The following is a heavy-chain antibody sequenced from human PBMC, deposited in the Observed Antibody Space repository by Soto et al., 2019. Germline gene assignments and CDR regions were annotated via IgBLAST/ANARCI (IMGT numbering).Heavy chain of an antibody. Sequence: GGSLRLSCAASGFIFSDYYMSWIRQAPGKGLEWLAYISRDGNAIFYADSVIGRFTVSRDNAKNSLFLQMDDLRAEDTAMFFCARGAEMSGLTKWFDPWGQGTLVTVSS. J-gene: IGHJ5*02. V-gene: IGHV3-11*01. D-gene: IGHD1-1*01. CDR3: ARGAEMSGLTKWFDP. CDR2: ISRDGNAI. CDR1: GFIFSDYY.